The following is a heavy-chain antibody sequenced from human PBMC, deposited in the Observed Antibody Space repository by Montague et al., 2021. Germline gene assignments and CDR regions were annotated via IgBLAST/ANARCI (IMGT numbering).Heavy chain of an antibody. CDR2: ISINGNII. CDR1: KFTFSNYC. D-gene: IGHD3-10*01. Sequence: SLRLSCAASKFTFSNYCLNLFRQAPGKGLEWVSYISINGNIIYYSDSLKFRFTISSDNAKNSLYLKMNILIDEDTAVYFCARDVFGEFFSYYYYYMDVWGKGNTVTVSS. CDR3: ARDVFGEFFSYYYYYMDV. J-gene: IGHJ6*03. V-gene: IGHV3-48*02.